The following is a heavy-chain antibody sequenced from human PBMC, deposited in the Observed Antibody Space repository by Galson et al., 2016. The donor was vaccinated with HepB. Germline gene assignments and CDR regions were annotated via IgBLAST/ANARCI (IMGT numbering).Heavy chain of an antibody. Sequence: SLRLSCAASGFSFNDYGFHWVRQAPGKGLEWLAMISYGGDIYYTDSVKGRFTISRENSENTLYLQMNSLRPEDTGVYYCARDWGSRGWYKRFDPWGQGTLVTVSS. D-gene: IGHD6-19*01. V-gene: IGHV3-30*04. CDR3: ARDWGSRGWYKRFDP. CDR2: ISYGGDI. J-gene: IGHJ5*02. CDR1: GFSFNDYG.